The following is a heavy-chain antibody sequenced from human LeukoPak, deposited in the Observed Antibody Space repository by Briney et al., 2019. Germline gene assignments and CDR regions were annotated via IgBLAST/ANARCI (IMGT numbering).Heavy chain of an antibody. CDR1: GYTFTSYG. V-gene: IGHV1-18*01. CDR2: ISAYNGNT. Sequence: ASVTLSCTASGYTFTSYGISWVRQAPGQGLEWMGWISAYNGNTNYAQKLQGRVTMTTDTSTSTAYMELRSLRSDDTAVYYTARGPPRVVPAAILDYWGQGTLVTVSS. CDR3: ARGPPRVVPAAILDY. D-gene: IGHD2-2*01. J-gene: IGHJ4*02.